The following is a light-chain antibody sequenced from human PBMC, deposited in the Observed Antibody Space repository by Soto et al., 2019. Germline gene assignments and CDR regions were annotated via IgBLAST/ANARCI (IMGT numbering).Light chain of an antibody. Sequence: EIVLTQSPGTLSLSPGERATLSCRASQSVSSSYLAWYQQKPGQAPRLLIYDASRATGIPDRFSDSGSGTDFTLTITRLEPEDFAVYYCQHYGTSALFGPGTKVEI. CDR3: QHYGTSAL. J-gene: IGKJ3*01. V-gene: IGKV3-20*01. CDR1: QSVSSSY. CDR2: DAS.